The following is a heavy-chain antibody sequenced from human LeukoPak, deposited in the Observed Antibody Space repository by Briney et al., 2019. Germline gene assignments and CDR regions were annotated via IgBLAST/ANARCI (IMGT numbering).Heavy chain of an antibody. CDR2: ISDSGGRT. CDR1: GFTFSSYA. CDR3: ARDLGSFYNVKAFDI. D-gene: IGHD3-10*01. J-gene: IGHJ3*02. Sequence: GGSLRLSCAASGFTFSSYAMGWVRQAPGKGLEWVSTISDSGGRTYYADSVKGRFTISRDNSKKTLYLQMNNLRAEDTAVYYCARDLGSFYNVKAFDIWGQGTLVTVSS. V-gene: IGHV3-23*01.